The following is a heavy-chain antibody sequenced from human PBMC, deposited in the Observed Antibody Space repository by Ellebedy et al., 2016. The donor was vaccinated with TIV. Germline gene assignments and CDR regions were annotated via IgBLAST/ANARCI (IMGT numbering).Heavy chain of an antibody. CDR3: TTEIYCTSSTCRDY. V-gene: IGHV3-15*01. CDR2: IKRKADGGTA. CDR1: GLSLNNAW. J-gene: IGHJ4*02. D-gene: IGHD2/OR15-2a*01. Sequence: GESLKISCAGSGLSLNNAWMSWVRQTPGKGLEWIGRIKRKADGGTADYAAPVKGRFTISRDESKDTLYLQMNSLKTEDTAVYYCTTEIYCTSSTCRDYWGQGALVTVSS.